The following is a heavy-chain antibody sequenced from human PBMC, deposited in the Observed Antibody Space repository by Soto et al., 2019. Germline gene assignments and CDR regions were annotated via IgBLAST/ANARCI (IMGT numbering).Heavy chain of an antibody. J-gene: IGHJ4*02. CDR1: GGSFTSNNW. Sequence: SETLSLTSAVSGGSFTSNNWWTWVRQPPGQGLEWIGEIYRTGSTNYNPSLKSRVTISLDKSENQFSLKVTSLTAADTAVYYCASRDPGTSVDYWGQRTLVTVSS. CDR2: IYRTGST. D-gene: IGHD1-7*01. CDR3: ASRDPGTSVDY. V-gene: IGHV4-4*02.